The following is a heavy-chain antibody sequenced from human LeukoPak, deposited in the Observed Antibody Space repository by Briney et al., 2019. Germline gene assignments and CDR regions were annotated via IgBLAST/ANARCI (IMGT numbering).Heavy chain of an antibody. V-gene: IGHV1-2*02. CDR1: GYTFTGYY. CDR2: INPNSGGT. CDR3: ARASPLDIVVVPAGFSDNWFDP. J-gene: IGHJ5*02. Sequence: ASVKVSCKASGYTFTGYYMHWVRQAPGQGLEWMGWINPNSGGTNYAQKFQGRVTMTRDTSISTAYMELSRLRSDDTAVYYCARASPLDIVVVPAGFSDNWFDPWGQGTLVTVSS. D-gene: IGHD2-2*03.